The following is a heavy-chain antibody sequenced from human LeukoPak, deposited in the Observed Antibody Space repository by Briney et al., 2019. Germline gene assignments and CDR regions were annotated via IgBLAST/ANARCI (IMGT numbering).Heavy chain of an antibody. Sequence: GGSVRLSCAASGFVVSNYDMNWVRQAPGKGLEWVANIKQDGSEKKYVDSVKGRFTISRDNAKNSLYLQIGSLGAEDTAVYYCARASGSYLLDYWGQGTLVTVSS. J-gene: IGHJ4*02. V-gene: IGHV3-7*05. CDR2: IKQDGSEK. D-gene: IGHD1-26*01. CDR1: GFVVSNYD. CDR3: ARASGSYLLDY.